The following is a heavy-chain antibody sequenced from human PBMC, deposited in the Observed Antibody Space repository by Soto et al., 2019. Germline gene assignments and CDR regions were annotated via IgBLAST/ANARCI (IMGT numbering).Heavy chain of an antibody. CDR2: ISYDGSNK. J-gene: IGHJ4*02. CDR3: AGGQYYFDY. V-gene: IGHV3-30*03. Sequence: QVPLVESGGGVVQPGRSLRLSCAASGFPFSTYGMHWVREGPGKGLEWVAVISYDGSNKYYADSVKGRFTISRDNSKNTLYLQMNSLRPEDTALYYCAGGQYYFDYRGQGTLVTVSS. CDR1: GFPFSTYG. D-gene: IGHD3-10*01.